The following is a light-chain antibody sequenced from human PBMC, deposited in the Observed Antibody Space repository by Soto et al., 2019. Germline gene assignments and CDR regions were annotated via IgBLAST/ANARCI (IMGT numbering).Light chain of an antibody. Sequence: SYELTQPPSVSVAPGQTARSTCGGNNIGTKGVHWYQQRPGQAPVLVVYDDKDRAAGIPDRFSGSNSGNTATLTISWVEAGDEADYYCQVWDSQSYHRIFGGGTQLTVL. CDR1: NIGTKG. J-gene: IGLJ2*01. CDR3: QVWDSQSYHRI. CDR2: DDK. V-gene: IGLV3-21*02.